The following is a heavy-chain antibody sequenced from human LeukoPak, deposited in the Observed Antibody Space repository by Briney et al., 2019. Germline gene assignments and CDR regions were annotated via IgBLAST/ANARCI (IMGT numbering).Heavy chain of an antibody. CDR2: IYYTGST. D-gene: IGHD4-17*01. Sequence: PSETLSLTCTVSGGSISSSYWSWIRQPPGKGLEWIGYIYYTGSTTYNPSLKSRVTISVDTSKNQFSLKLRSVTAADTAVYYCARDYGDIPPDWYYDLWGRGTLVTVSS. CDR3: ARDYGDIPPDWYYDL. CDR1: GGSISSSY. J-gene: IGHJ2*01. V-gene: IGHV4-59*01.